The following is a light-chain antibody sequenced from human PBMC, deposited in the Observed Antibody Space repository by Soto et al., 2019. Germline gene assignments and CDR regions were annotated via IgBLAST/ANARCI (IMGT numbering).Light chain of an antibody. CDR2: DVS. J-gene: IGLJ1*01. CDR1: SNDVGGYNY. Sequence: QSVLTQPPSASGSPGQSVTISCTGTSNDVGGYNYVSWYQQHPGKAPKLMIYDVSKRPSGVPDRFSGSKSGNTASLTVSGLQAEDEADYYCSSYAGSNTYVFGTGTKLTVL. CDR3: SSYAGSNTYV. V-gene: IGLV2-8*01.